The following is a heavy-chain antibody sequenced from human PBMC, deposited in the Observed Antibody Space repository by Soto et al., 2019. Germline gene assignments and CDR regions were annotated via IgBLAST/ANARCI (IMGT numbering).Heavy chain of an antibody. CDR1: GFTFSDHY. D-gene: IGHD4-17*01. Sequence: EVQLVESGGGLVQPGGSLSLSCATSGFTFSDHYMDWVRQAPGKGPEWVGRIRNKENGYTIEYAESVKGRFIVSRDNLENSLHLQLTSLRTEDTAFYYCLREPQLTSVTAFEYWGQGTLVTVSS. J-gene: IGHJ4*02. V-gene: IGHV3-72*01. CDR3: LREPQLTSVTAFEY. CDR2: IRNKENGYTI.